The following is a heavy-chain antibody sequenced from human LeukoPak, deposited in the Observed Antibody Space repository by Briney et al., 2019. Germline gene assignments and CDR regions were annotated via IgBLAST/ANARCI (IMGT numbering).Heavy chain of an antibody. D-gene: IGHD6-25*01. V-gene: IGHV4-61*01. Sequence: SETLSLTCTVSGDSVTSNSYYRSWVRQPPGKGLEWIGYIFYSVSTNYNPSLKSRVTISVDKSKNQFSLRLSSVTAADTAVYYCARGRRLGYWGQGTLVTVSS. CDR3: ARGRRLGY. J-gene: IGHJ1*01. CDR2: IFYSVST. CDR1: GDSVTSNSYY.